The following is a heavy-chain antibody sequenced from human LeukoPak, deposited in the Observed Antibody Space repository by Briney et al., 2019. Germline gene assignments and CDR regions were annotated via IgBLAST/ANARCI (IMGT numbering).Heavy chain of an antibody. CDR3: TRIITRYSSRTPYYFDY. J-gene: IGHJ4*02. CDR1: GFTFSNAW. CDR2: IKSKTDGGTT. Sequence: PGGSLRLSCAASGFTFSNAWMSWVRQAPGKGLEWVGRIKSKTDGGTTDYAAPVKGRFTISRDDSKSIAYLQTNSLKTEDTAVYYCTRIITRYSSRTPYYFDYWGQGTLVTVSS. V-gene: IGHV3-15*01. D-gene: IGHD6-13*01.